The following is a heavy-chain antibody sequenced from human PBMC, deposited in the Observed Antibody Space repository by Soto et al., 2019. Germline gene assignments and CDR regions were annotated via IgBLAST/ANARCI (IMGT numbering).Heavy chain of an antibody. D-gene: IGHD6-13*01. V-gene: IGHV1-69*06. Sequence: SVKVSCKASGGTFSSYAISWVRQAPGQGLEWMGGIIPIFGTANYAQKFQGRVTITADKSTSTAYMELSSLRSEDTAVYYCARVVIGIAAAMAYYFDYWGQGTLVTVSS. CDR2: IIPIFGTA. CDR1: GGTFSSYA. J-gene: IGHJ4*02. CDR3: ARVVIGIAAAMAYYFDY.